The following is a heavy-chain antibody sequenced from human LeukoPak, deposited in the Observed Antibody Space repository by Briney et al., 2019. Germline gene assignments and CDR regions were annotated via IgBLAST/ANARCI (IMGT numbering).Heavy chain of an antibody. CDR3: ARMYYYDSSGYYLLGAFDI. CDR2: IYYSGST. V-gene: IGHV4-59*08. Sequence: SETLSLTCTVSGGSIRSYYWSWIRQPPGKGLEWIGYIYYSGSTNYNPSLKSRVTISVDTSKNQFSLKLSSVTAADTAVYYCARMYYYDSSGYYLLGAFDIWGQGTMVTVSS. CDR1: GGSIRSYY. D-gene: IGHD3-22*01. J-gene: IGHJ3*02.